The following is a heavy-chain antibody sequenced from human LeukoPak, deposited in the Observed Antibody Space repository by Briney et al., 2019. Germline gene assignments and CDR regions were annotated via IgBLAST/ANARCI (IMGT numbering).Heavy chain of an antibody. D-gene: IGHD2-8*02. V-gene: IGHV3-7*01. J-gene: IGHJ4*02. CDR2: INQDGSEI. CDR1: GFTFSNYW. CDR3: VRDSTGWKPLDY. Sequence: GGSLRLSCAASGFTFSNYWMTWVRQAPGKGLEWVANINQDGSEIKYVDSVKGRLTISRDTAKTSLYLQMNSLRTEDTAVYYCVRDSTGWKPLDYWGQGILVTVSS.